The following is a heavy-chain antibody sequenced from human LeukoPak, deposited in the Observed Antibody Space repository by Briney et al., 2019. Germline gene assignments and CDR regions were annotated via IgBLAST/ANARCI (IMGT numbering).Heavy chain of an antibody. CDR3: ARHFTTGSIDH. CDR2: ISREGGIA. J-gene: IGHJ4*02. CDR1: GFIFSTYD. Sequence: GRSLRLSCAASGFIFSTYDMHWVRQAPGKGLEWVAVISREGGIAYHADSVKGRFTISRDNPKNTLYLQMNSLRADDTAVYYCARHFTTGSIDHWGQGSLVTVSS. D-gene: IGHD3-9*01. V-gene: IGHV3-30-3*01.